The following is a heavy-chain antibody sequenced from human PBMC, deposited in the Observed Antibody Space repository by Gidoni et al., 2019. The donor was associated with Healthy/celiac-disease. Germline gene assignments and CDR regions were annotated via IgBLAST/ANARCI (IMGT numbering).Heavy chain of an antibody. Sequence: EVQLVESGGGLVQPGGSLRLSCAASGFTFSRYDMHWVRQAPGKGLEWVSAIGTAGDTYYPGSVKGRFTISRENAKNSLYLQMNSLRAGDTAVYYCAVPLGESHLDYYYYYMDVWGKGTTVTVSS. V-gene: IGHV3-13*01. CDR1: GFTFSRYD. CDR2: IGTAGDT. D-gene: IGHD3-10*01. J-gene: IGHJ6*03. CDR3: AVPLGESHLDYYYYYMDV.